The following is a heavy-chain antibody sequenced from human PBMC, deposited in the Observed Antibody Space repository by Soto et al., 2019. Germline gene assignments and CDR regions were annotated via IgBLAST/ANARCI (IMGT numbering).Heavy chain of an antibody. CDR2: ISSSSSTI. CDR3: ARDHFNDYGDLDFDY. Sequence: GGSLRLSCAASGFTFSSYSMNWVRQAPGKGLEWVSYISSSSSTIYYADSVKGRFTISRDNAKNSLYLQMNSLRAEDTAVYYCARDHFNDYGDLDFDYWGQGTLVTVSS. J-gene: IGHJ4*02. CDR1: GFTFSSYS. D-gene: IGHD4-17*01. V-gene: IGHV3-48*01.